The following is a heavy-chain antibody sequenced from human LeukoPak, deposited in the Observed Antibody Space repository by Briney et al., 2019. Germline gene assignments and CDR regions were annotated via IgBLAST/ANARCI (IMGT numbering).Heavy chain of an antibody. CDR1: GGSFIGYY. V-gene: IGHV4-34*01. Sequence: SETLSLTCAVYGGSFIGYYWSWIRQPPGKGLEWIGEINHSGSTNYNPSLKSRVTISVDTSKNQFSLKLSSVTAADTAVYYCARGYGEYSGYDYVYYFDYWGQGTLVTVSS. CDR2: INHSGST. CDR3: ARGYGEYSGYDYVYYFDY. D-gene: IGHD5-12*01. J-gene: IGHJ4*02.